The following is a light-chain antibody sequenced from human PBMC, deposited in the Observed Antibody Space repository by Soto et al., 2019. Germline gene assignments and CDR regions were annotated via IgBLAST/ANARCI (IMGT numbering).Light chain of an antibody. CDR2: GAS. CDR3: QQYGDSPPYT. J-gene: IGKJ2*01. Sequence: EIVLTQSPGTLSLSPGERATLSCRASQSVSDSYLAWYQQKPGQAPRLLISGASSRATGIPDRFRGSGSGTDFTLTISRLEPEDLAVYYCQQYGDSPPYTFGQGTKLEIK. CDR1: QSVSDSY. V-gene: IGKV3-20*01.